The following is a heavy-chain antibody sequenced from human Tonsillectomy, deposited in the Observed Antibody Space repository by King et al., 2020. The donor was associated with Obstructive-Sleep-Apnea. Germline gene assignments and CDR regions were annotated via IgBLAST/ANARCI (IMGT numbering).Heavy chain of an antibody. J-gene: IGHJ3*02. Sequence: VQLVESGGGVVQPGRSLRLSCAASGFTFSSYAMHWVRQAPGKGLEWVAVISYDGNNKYYANSVKGRFTISRDNSKNTLYLQMNSLRAEDTAVYYCEAYNWNSRDAFDIWGQGTMVTVSS. CDR1: GFTFSSYA. CDR3: EAYNWNSRDAFDI. V-gene: IGHV3-30*04. D-gene: IGHD1-20*01. CDR2: ISYDGNNK.